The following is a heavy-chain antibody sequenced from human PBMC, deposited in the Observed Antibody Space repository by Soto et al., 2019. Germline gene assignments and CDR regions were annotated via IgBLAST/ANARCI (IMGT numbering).Heavy chain of an antibody. CDR2: ISGSGGST. CDR3: AKLDSYGRYYYYGMDV. V-gene: IGHV3-23*04. J-gene: IGHJ6*02. CDR1: GFTFSSYW. D-gene: IGHD5-18*01. Sequence: EVQLVESGGGLVQPGGSLRLSCAASGFTFSSYWMHWVRQAPGKGLVWVSAISGSGGSTYYADSVKGRFTISRDNSKNTLYLQMNSLRAEDTAVYYCAKLDSYGRYYYYGMDVWGQGTTVTVSS.